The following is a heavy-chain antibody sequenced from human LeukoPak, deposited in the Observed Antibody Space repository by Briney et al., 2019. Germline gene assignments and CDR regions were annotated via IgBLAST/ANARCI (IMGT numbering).Heavy chain of an antibody. V-gene: IGHV4-61*02. CDR1: GGSISSGSYY. D-gene: IGHD2/OR15-2a*01. CDR2: IYTSGST. Sequence: SETLSLTCTVSGGSISSGSYYWSWIRQPAGKGLEWIGRIYTSGSTNYNPSLRSRVTISVDTSKNQFSLQLNSVTPEDTAVYYCASMNFDYWGQGTLVTVSS. J-gene: IGHJ4*02. CDR3: ASMNFDY.